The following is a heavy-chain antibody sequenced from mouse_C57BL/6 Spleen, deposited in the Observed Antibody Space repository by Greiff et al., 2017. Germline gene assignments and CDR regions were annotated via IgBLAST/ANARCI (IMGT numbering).Heavy chain of an antibody. CDR1: GFTFSSYT. D-gene: IGHD1-1*01. CDR3: ASIFYGTWYFDV. Sequence: DVKLVESGGGLVKPGGSLKLSCAASGFTFSSYTMSWVRQTPEKRLEWVATISGGGGNTYYPDSVKGRFTISRDNAKNTLYLQMSSLRSEDTALYYCASIFYGTWYFDVWGTGTTVTVSS. V-gene: IGHV5-9*01. J-gene: IGHJ1*03. CDR2: ISGGGGNT.